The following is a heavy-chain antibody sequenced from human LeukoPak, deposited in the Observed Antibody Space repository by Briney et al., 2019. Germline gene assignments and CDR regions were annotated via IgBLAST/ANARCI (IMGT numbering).Heavy chain of an antibody. V-gene: IGHV1-69*04. J-gene: IGHJ4*02. Sequence: SVKVSCRASGGTFSSYAISWVRQAPGQGLEWMGRITPILGIANYAQKFQGRVTITADKSTSTAYMELSSLRSEDTAVYYCASMNTYFDYWGQGTLVTVSS. CDR2: ITPILGIA. CDR3: ASMNTYFDY. CDR1: GGTFSSYA.